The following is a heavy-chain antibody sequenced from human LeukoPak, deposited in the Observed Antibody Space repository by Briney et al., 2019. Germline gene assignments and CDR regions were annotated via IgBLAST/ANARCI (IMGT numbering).Heavy chain of an antibody. D-gene: IGHD6-19*01. V-gene: IGHV3-21*01. Sequence: GGSLRLSCVVSGFTFSSYSMSWVRQAPGKGLEWVSSISASSNFISYADSVKGRFTISRDNAKKSLYLQMNSVRAEDTAVYYCARDPGYSSGWFDYWGQGALVTVSS. CDR3: ARDPGYSSGWFDY. CDR2: ISASSNFI. CDR1: GFTFSSYS. J-gene: IGHJ4*02.